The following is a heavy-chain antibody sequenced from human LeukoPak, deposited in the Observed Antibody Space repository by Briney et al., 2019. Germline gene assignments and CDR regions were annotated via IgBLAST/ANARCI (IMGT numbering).Heavy chain of an antibody. CDR3: AKRNWSGPQPLFDF. Sequence: GASVKVSCKASGYTFTDYYIHWVRQAPGQGLEWMGWINPYSGDTNFAQNFQGRVTMTSDTSINTAYMELSRLRSDDTAIYYCAKRNWSGPQPLFDFWGQGTLVTVSS. J-gene: IGHJ4*02. CDR1: GYTFTDYY. D-gene: IGHD3-3*01. CDR2: INPYSGDT. V-gene: IGHV1-2*02.